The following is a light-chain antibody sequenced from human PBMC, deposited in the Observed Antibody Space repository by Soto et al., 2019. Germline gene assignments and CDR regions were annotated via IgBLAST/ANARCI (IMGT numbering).Light chain of an antibody. CDR3: QQYYSTQYT. Sequence: DIVMTQSPDSLAVSLGERATINCKSSQSVLYSSNNKNYLAWYQQKPGQPPKLLIYWASTRESGVPDRFSGSGSWTDVTLTISSLQAEDVAVYYCQQYYSTQYTFGQGTKLEIK. V-gene: IGKV4-1*01. CDR2: WAS. CDR1: QSVLYSSNNKNY. J-gene: IGKJ2*01.